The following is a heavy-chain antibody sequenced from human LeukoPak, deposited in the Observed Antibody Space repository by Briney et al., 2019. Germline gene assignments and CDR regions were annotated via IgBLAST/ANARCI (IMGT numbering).Heavy chain of an antibody. CDR3: ASRSYGSGSYRLGV. CDR1: GGSISSNSYY. J-gene: IGHJ6*04. V-gene: IGHV4-39*01. D-gene: IGHD3-10*01. Sequence: PSETLSLTCTVSGGSISSNSYYWGWIRQPPGKGLEWIGSIYYSGSTYYNPSLKSRVTISVDTSKNQFSLKLTSVTAADTAVYYCASRSYGSGSYRLGVWGKGTTVTVSS. CDR2: IYYSGST.